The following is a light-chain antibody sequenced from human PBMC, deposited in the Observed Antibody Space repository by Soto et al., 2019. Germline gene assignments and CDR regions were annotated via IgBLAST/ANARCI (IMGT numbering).Light chain of an antibody. CDR1: SSDVGNFNL. V-gene: IGLV2-23*02. CDR3: CSYAGNKIHYV. J-gene: IGLJ1*01. Sequence: QSALTQPASVSGSPGQSITIACAGTSSDVGNFNLVSWYQHHPGKAPKLMIFEVSKRPSGVSNRYSGSKSGNTASLTISGLQAEDEADHYCCSYAGNKIHYVFGTGTKVTVL. CDR2: EVS.